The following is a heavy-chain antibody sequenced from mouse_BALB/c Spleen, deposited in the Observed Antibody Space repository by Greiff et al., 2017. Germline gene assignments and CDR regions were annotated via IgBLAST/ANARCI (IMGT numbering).Heavy chain of an antibody. CDR3: ARGGARATAWFAY. CDR2: INPYNDGT. CDR1: GYTFTSYV. V-gene: IGHV1-14*01. J-gene: IGHJ3*01. Sequence: EVQGVESGPELVKPGASVKMSCKASGYTFTSYVMHWVKQKPGQGLEWIGYINPYNDGTKYNEKFKGKATLTSDKSSSTAYMELSSLTSEDSAVYYCARGGARATAWFAYWGQGTLVTVSA. D-gene: IGHD3-1*01.